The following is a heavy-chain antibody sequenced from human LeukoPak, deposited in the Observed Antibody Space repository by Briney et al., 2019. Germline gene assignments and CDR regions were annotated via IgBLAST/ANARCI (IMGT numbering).Heavy chain of an antibody. CDR2: ISNDENYK. J-gene: IGHJ4*02. Sequence: GGSLRLSCAASGFTFSRYGMHWVRQAPGKGLEWVAVISNDENYKSYADSVKGRFTISRDNAKNSLYLQMNSLRDEDTAVYYCARDASNSLDYWGQGTLVTVSS. CDR3: ARDASNSLDY. V-gene: IGHV3-30*03. D-gene: IGHD1-1*01. CDR1: GFTFSRYG.